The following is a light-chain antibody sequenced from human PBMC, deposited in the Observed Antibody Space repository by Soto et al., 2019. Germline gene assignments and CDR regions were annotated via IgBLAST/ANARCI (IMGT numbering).Light chain of an antibody. CDR1: QSVSSY. J-gene: IGKJ4*01. Sequence: EIVLTQSPATLSLSPGERATLSCRASQSVSSYLAWYQQKPGQAPRLLIYDASNRATGIPARFSGSGSGTDFTLTISSLAPDDFSVYYCPQRSNWVTFGGGTKVEIK. V-gene: IGKV3-11*01. CDR3: PQRSNWVT. CDR2: DAS.